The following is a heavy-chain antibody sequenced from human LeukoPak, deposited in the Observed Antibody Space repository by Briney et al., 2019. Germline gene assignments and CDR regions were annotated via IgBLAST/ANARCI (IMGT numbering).Heavy chain of an antibody. CDR3: ARSFGASQQYSSSWYYYYMDV. CDR1: GYTFTTYY. Sequence: ASVKVSCKASGYTFTTYYIHWVRQAPGQGLEWMGIINPSGGSTSFVQKFQGRVTMTRDMSTSTVYMELSSLRSEDTAVYYCARSFGASQQYSSSWYYYYMDVWGKGTTVIVSS. CDR2: INPSGGST. D-gene: IGHD6-13*01. J-gene: IGHJ6*03. V-gene: IGHV1-46*01.